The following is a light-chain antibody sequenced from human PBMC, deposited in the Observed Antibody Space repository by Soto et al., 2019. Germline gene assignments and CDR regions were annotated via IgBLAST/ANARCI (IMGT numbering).Light chain of an antibody. CDR2: EVS. Sequence: QSVLTQPASVSGSPGQSITISCTGTSSDVGSYNLVSWYQQHPGKAPKLMIYEVSERPSGVSNRFSGSKSGNTASLTISGLQAEDEADYYCCSYAGSSTLVFGGGTKGPS. J-gene: IGLJ3*02. V-gene: IGLV2-23*02. CDR3: CSYAGSSTLV. CDR1: SSDVGSYNL.